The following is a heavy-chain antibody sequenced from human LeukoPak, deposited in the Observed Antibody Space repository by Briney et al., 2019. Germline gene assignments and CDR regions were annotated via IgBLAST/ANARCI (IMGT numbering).Heavy chain of an antibody. J-gene: IGHJ6*02. D-gene: IGHD6-19*01. Sequence: EASETLSLTCAVYGGSFSGYYWSWIRQPPGKGLEWIGEINHSGSTNYNPSLKSRVTISVDTSKNQFSLKLGSVTAADTAVYYCARDYGYSSGWYSTYYYGMDVWGQGTTVTVSS. CDR3: ARDYGYSSGWYSTYYYGMDV. V-gene: IGHV4-34*01. CDR1: GGSFSGYY. CDR2: INHSGST.